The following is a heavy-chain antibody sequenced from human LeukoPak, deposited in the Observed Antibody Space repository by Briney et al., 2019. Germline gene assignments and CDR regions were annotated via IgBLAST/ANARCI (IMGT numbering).Heavy chain of an antibody. CDR2: IYYSGNT. J-gene: IGHJ4*02. V-gene: IGHV4-39*07. D-gene: IGHD3-9*01. CDR3: ARSPRYFDWSDHYYFDY. Sequence: SETLSLTCTVSGVSISSSNSYWGWIRQPPGKGLEWIGSIYYSGNTYYNASLKSQVSISIDTSKNQFSLKLSSVTAADTAVYYCARSPRYFDWSDHYYFDYWGQGTLVTVSS. CDR1: GVSISSSNSY.